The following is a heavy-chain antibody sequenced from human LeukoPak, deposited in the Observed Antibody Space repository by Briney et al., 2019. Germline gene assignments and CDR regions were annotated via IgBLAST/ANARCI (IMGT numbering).Heavy chain of an antibody. V-gene: IGHV1-8*02. CDR1: GYTFTGYY. CDR2: MNPNSGNT. D-gene: IGHD2-2*01. J-gene: IGHJ6*02. Sequence: ASVKVSCKASGYTFTGYYMHWVRQAPGQGLEWMGWMNPNSGNTGYAQKFQGRVTMTRDTSISTAYMELSSLRPEDTAVYYCASIRSSNSEDYYYYYGMDAWGQGTTVTVSS. CDR3: ASIRSSNSEDYYYYYGMDA.